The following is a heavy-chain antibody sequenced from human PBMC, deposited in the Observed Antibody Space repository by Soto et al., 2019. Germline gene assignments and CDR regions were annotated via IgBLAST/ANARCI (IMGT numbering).Heavy chain of an antibody. CDR1: GGSISSYY. V-gene: IGHV4-59*01. D-gene: IGHD3-9*01. Sequence: SETLSLTCTVSGGSISSYYWSWIRQPPGKGLEWIGYIYYSGSTNYNPSLKIRVTISVDTSKNQFSLKLSSVTAADTAVYYCARAAGLRYFDWFPGPFDYWGQGTLVTVSS. CDR2: IYYSGST. J-gene: IGHJ4*02. CDR3: ARAAGLRYFDWFPGPFDY.